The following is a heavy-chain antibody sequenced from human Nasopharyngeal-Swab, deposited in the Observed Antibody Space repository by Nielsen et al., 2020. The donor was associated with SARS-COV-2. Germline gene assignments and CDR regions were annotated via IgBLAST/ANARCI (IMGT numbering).Heavy chain of an antibody. CDR1: GFTFDDYA. Sequence: GGSLRLSCAASGFTFDDYAMHWVRQAPGKGLEWVSGISWNSGSIGYADSVKGRFTISRDNAKNSLYLQMNSLRAEDTAVYYCARDIDDYVWGSYFDYWGQGTLVPSPQ. V-gene: IGHV3-9*01. CDR3: ARDIDDYVWGSYFDY. D-gene: IGHD3-16*01. CDR2: ISWNSGSI. J-gene: IGHJ4*02.